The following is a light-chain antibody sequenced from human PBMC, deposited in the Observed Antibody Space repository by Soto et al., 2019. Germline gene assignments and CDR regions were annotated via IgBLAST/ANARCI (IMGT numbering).Light chain of an antibody. J-gene: IGKJ1*01. CDR1: QSISNH. CDR2: AAS. Sequence: DIPMTQAPSSLSASLEDRVIITCRASQSISNHLNWYQQKPGKAPKLLIFAASSLQSGVPSRFSGSRSGPDFTLTISSLQPEDFATYYCQQSYSRPPTFGQGTEVDIK. CDR3: QQSYSRPPT. V-gene: IGKV1-39*01.